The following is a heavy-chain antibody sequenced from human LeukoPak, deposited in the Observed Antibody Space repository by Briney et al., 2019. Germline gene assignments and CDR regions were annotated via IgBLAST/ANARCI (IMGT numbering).Heavy chain of an antibody. CDR3: ARDDYYDSSPR. Sequence: SETLSLTCIVSGGSISTNNDYWGWIRQPPGKGLEWIGSIYYSGSTYYNPSLKSRVTISVDTSKNQFSLKLSSVTAADTAVYYCARDDYYDSSPRWGQGTLVTVSS. CDR2: IYYSGST. CDR1: GGSISTNNDY. D-gene: IGHD3-22*01. V-gene: IGHV4-39*07. J-gene: IGHJ4*02.